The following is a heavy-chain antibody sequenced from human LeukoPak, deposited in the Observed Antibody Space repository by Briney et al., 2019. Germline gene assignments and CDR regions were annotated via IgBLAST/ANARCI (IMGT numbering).Heavy chain of an antibody. CDR3: ARDIGNSGFNLDY. CDR1: GFTFSTHG. J-gene: IGHJ4*02. Sequence: GRSLRLSCVVSGFTFSTHGFHWVRQAPGKGLEWVSVIWHDGGRKEYADSVRGRFTISRDNSNLYLQMNSLRAEDTAIYYCARDIGNSGFNLDYWGQGTPVNVSS. CDR2: IWHDGGRK. D-gene: IGHD5-12*01. V-gene: IGHV3-33*01.